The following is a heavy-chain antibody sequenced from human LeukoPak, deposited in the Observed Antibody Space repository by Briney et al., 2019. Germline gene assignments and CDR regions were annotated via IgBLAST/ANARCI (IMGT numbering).Heavy chain of an antibody. V-gene: IGHV3-66*01. J-gene: IGHJ3*02. Sequence: GGSLRLSCAASGFTVSNNYMSWVRQAPGKGLEWVSIIFIGGSTYYADSVKGRFTISRDNSKNTLYLQMNSLRAEDTAVYYCGARVKDRSGYLGAFDIWGQGTMVTVSS. D-gene: IGHD3-22*01. CDR3: GARVKDRSGYLGAFDI. CDR2: IFIGGST. CDR1: GFTVSNNY.